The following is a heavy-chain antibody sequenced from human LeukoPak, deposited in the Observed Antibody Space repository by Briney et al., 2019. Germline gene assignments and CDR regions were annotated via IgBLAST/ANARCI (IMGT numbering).Heavy chain of an antibody. CDR1: GYTLTELS. D-gene: IGHD3-10*01. J-gene: IGHJ4*02. V-gene: IGHV1-24*01. CDR2: FDPEDGET. Sequence: GASVKVSCKVSGYTLTELSMHWVRQAPGKGLEWMGGFDPEDGETIYAQKFQGRVTMTEDTSTDTAYMELSSLRSEDTAVYYCATDSVRRGGLLRLGCLGDWGQGTLVTVSS. CDR3: ATDSVRRGGLLRLGCLGD.